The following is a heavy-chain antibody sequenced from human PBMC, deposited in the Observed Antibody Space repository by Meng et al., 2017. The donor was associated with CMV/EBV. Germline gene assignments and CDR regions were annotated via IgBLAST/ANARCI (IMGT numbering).Heavy chain of an antibody. CDR2: IYPGDSDT. V-gene: IGHV5-51*01. CDR3: ARQYCSSTSCRRLNYYYYYGMNV. J-gene: IGHJ6*02. D-gene: IGHD2-2*01. Sequence: KVSCKGSGYSFTSYWIGWVRQMPGKGLEWMGIIYPGDSDTRYSPPFQGQVTISADKSISTAYLQWSSLKASDTAMYYCARQYCSSTSCRRLNYYYYYGMNVWGQGTTVTVSS. CDR1: GYSFTSYW.